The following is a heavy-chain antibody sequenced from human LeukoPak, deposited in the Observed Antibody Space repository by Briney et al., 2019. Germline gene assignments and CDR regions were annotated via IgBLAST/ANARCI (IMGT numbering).Heavy chain of an antibody. V-gene: IGHV1-2*04. CDR1: GYTFTGYY. CDR2: INPNSGGT. Sequence: ASVKVSCKASGYTFTGYYMHWVRQAPGQGLEWMGWINPNSGGTNYAQKFQGWVTMTRDTSISTAYMELSSLTSEDTAAYYCARGGGYGFNWFGPLGQGTLVTVSS. CDR3: ARGGGYGFNWFGP. D-gene: IGHD5-12*01. J-gene: IGHJ5*02.